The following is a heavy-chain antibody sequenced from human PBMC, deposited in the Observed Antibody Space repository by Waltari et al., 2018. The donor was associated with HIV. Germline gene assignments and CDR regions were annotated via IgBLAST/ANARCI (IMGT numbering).Heavy chain of an antibody. V-gene: IGHV3-73*01. CDR2: IRSKLDSFAT. CDR1: GFNLKGHA. CDR3: TRWTAAAGTAFDY. Sequence: EGQLVESGGALVQPGGSLKLSCAASGFNLKGHAIHWVRQASGKGLEWVGRIRSKLDSFATAYGASMKGRFTISRDDSKNTAYLQMNSLKTEDTALYYCTRWTAAAGTAFDYWGLGTLVTVSS. J-gene: IGHJ4*02. D-gene: IGHD6-13*01.